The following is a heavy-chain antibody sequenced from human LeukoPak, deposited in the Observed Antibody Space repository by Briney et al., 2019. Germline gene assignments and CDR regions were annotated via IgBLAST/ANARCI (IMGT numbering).Heavy chain of an antibody. J-gene: IGHJ4*02. Sequence: PSETLSLTCAVYGGSFSGYYWSWIRQPPGRGLEWIGEIYHSGSTNYNPSLKSRVTISVDTSKNQFSLKLSSVTAADTAVYYCAGEPSSGWFSPPKNWGQGTLVTVSS. CDR1: GGSFSGYY. D-gene: IGHD6-19*01. CDR3: AGEPSSGWFSPPKN. CDR2: IYHSGST. V-gene: IGHV4-34*01.